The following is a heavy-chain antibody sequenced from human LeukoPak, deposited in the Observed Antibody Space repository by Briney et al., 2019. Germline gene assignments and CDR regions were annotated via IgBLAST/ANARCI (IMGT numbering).Heavy chain of an antibody. Sequence: SETLSLTCTVSGGSISSGGYYWSWIRQHPGKGLEWIGYIYYSGSTNYNPSLKSRVTISVDTSKNQLSLKLSSVTAADTAVYYCGRAAGGQQLVWGAFDIWGQGTMVTVSS. CDR1: GGSISSGGYY. CDR3: GRAAGGQQLVWGAFDI. CDR2: IYYSGST. V-gene: IGHV4-61*08. J-gene: IGHJ3*02. D-gene: IGHD6-13*01.